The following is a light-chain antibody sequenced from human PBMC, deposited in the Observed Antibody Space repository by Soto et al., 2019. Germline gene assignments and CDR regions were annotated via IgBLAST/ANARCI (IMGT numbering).Light chain of an antibody. CDR2: AAS. CDR1: QSIGTY. CDR3: QQSYSIPWT. V-gene: IGKV1-39*01. J-gene: IGKJ1*01. Sequence: DIQMTQSPSSLSASVGDRVTITCRASQSIGTYLNWYQHKPGKAPELLIYAASNLQSGVPSRFSGSGSGTDFTLTINSLQPEDFATYYCQQSYSIPWTFGQGTTVEIK.